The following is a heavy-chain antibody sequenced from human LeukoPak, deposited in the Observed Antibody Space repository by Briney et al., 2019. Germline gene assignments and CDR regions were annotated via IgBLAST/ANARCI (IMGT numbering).Heavy chain of an antibody. Sequence: GGSLRLSCKASGFTFGDYVMSWVRQAPGKGLEWVGFIRSKAYGGTPEYAASVKGRFTISRDDSKSIAYLQMNSLKTEDTAVYYCTRVIVATKDYWGQGTLVTVSS. CDR2: IRSKAYGGTP. V-gene: IGHV3-49*04. CDR3: TRVIVATKDY. D-gene: IGHD5-12*01. CDR1: GFTFGDYV. J-gene: IGHJ4*02.